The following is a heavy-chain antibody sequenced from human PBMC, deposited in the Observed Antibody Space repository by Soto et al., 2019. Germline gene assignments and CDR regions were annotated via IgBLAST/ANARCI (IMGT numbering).Heavy chain of an antibody. CDR3: AKVNPPPYGSGGYQGYFQH. CDR1: GFTFSSYG. Sequence: GGSLRLSCAASGFTFSSYGMHWVRQAPGKGLEWVAVISYDGSNKYYADSVKGRFTISRDNSKNTLYLQMNSLRAEDTAVYYCAKVNPPPYGSGGYQGYFQHWGQGTLVTVSS. V-gene: IGHV3-30*18. J-gene: IGHJ1*01. D-gene: IGHD3-10*01. CDR2: ISYDGSNK.